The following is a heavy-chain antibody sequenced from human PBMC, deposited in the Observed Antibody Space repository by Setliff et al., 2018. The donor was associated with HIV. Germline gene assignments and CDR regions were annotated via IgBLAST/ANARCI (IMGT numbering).Heavy chain of an antibody. V-gene: IGHV4-59*01. CDR1: GGSISNDY. CDR2: IYYTGST. D-gene: IGHD3-10*01. CDR3: AREDGSKSHDTFEI. J-gene: IGHJ3*02. Sequence: PSETLSLTCTVSGGSISNDYWHWIRQSPGRGLEWIGYIYYTGSTNYNPSLKSRVAMSVDSSNHQFSLKLTSVTPADTAIYYCAREDGSKSHDTFEIWGQGILVTVSS.